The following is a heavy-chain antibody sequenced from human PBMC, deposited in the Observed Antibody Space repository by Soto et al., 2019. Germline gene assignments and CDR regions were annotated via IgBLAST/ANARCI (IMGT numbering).Heavy chain of an antibody. CDR1: GGSISSGGYF. CDR2: INYSGST. CDR3: ARDILLWCGELPPRAHDAFDI. Sequence: QVQLQESGPGLVKPSQTLSLTCTVSGGSISSGGYFWSWIRQHPGKGLEWIGDINYSGSTYSNPSLKSRVTISVDTSKNQFALKLSSVTAADTAGYYCARDILLWCGELPPRAHDAFDIWGQGTMVTVSS. J-gene: IGHJ3*02. D-gene: IGHD3-10*01. V-gene: IGHV4-31*03.